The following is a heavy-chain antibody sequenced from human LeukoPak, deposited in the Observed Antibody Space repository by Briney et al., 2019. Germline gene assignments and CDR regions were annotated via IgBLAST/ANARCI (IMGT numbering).Heavy chain of an antibody. J-gene: IGHJ6*03. V-gene: IGHV4-4*02. Sequence: SETLSLTCAVSGGSTSSSNWWSWVRQPPGEGLEWIGEIYHSGSTYYNPSIKSRVTISVDTSKNQFSLKLSSVTAADTAVYYCARGRPFGPFNYYYYYMDVWGKGTTVTISS. D-gene: IGHD3-16*01. CDR1: GGSTSSSNW. CDR2: IYHSGST. CDR3: ARGRPFGPFNYYYYYMDV.